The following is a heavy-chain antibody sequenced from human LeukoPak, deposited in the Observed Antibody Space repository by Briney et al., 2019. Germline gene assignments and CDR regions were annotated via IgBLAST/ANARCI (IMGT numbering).Heavy chain of an antibody. D-gene: IGHD3-22*01. CDR1: GFTFSSYA. CDR3: AKDTAYYDSSGLYYFDY. Sequence: GGSLRLSCAASGFTFSSYAMSWVRQAPGKGLEWVSAISGSGGSTYYADSVKGRFTISRDNSKNTLYLQMNSLRAEDTAVYYCAKDTAYYDSSGLYYFDYWGQGTLVTVSS. J-gene: IGHJ4*02. CDR2: ISGSGGST. V-gene: IGHV3-23*01.